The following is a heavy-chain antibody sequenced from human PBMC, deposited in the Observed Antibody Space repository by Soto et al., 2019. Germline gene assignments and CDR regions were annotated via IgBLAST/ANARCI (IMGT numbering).Heavy chain of an antibody. J-gene: IGHJ6*02. CDR1: GGTFGSYA. Sequence: QVQLVQSGAEVKKPGSSVKASCKASGGTFGSYAISWVRQAPGQGLEWMGGIIPIPGTANYAQKFQGRVTTAADESTSTAYMELSSLRSEDTAVYYCARSQGSSTSLEIYYYYYYGMDVWGQGTTVTVSS. D-gene: IGHD2-2*01. V-gene: IGHV1-69*01. CDR3: ARSQGSSTSLEIYYYYYYGMDV. CDR2: IIPIPGTA.